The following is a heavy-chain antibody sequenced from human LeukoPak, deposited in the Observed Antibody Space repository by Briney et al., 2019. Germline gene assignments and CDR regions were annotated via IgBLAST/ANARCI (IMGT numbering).Heavy chain of an antibody. J-gene: IGHJ3*02. CDR3: TRLSTSDI. V-gene: IGHV3-30*03. CDR2: ISYDGSNK. Sequence: GRSLRLSCAASGFTFSSYGMHWVRQAPGKGLEWVAVISYDGSNKYYADSVKGRFTISRDNSKNTLYLQMNSLRAEDTAVYYCTRLSTSDIWGQGTMVTVSS. CDR1: GFTFSSYG. D-gene: IGHD2/OR15-2a*01.